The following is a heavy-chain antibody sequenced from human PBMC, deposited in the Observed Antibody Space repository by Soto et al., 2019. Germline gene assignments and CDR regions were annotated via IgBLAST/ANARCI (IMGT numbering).Heavy chain of an antibody. CDR2: ISANSGRA. CDR1: GYTFSKYD. J-gene: IGHJ4*02. CDR3: VRQYYDFWTDFPDFDY. Sequence: ASVKVSCKTSGYTFSKYDISWVRQAPGQGLEWMGLISANSGRANYAQKLQGRVTMTTDTSTSTAYMELRSLRSDDTAVYYCVRQYYDFWTDFPDFDYWGQGTLVTVSS. D-gene: IGHD3-3*01. V-gene: IGHV1-18*01.